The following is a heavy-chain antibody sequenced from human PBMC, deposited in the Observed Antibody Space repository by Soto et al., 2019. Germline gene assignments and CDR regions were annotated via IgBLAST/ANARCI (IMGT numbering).Heavy chain of an antibody. J-gene: IGHJ4*02. CDR2: INGDGSGT. CDR1: VFTFSGSW. V-gene: IGHV3-74*01. Sequence: EVQLVASVGGLVQPWGSLRLSCAASVFTFSGSWMHWFRQAPGKGLVWVSRINGDGSGTSYPEFVKGRFTISRDDAKNTLFLQINCLMDEDKVVSYCTRGIFGSGSANEYRGQGNLVTVYS. CDR3: TRGIFGSGSANEY. D-gene: IGHD3-10*01.